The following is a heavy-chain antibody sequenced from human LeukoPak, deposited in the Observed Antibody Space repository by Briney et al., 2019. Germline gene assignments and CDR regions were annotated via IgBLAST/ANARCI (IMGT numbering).Heavy chain of an antibody. CDR3: ARGRPAHYFDS. V-gene: IGHV3-66*01. D-gene: IGHD6-6*01. CDR2: IYSGGYT. J-gene: IGHJ4*02. Sequence: AGGSLRLSCAASGFTFSSYAMSWVRQAPGKGLEWLSVIYSGGYTYYADSVKGRFFISRDISENMVYLQMNSLSVEDTAVYFCARGRPAHYFDSWGPGTLVTVS. CDR1: GFTFSSYA.